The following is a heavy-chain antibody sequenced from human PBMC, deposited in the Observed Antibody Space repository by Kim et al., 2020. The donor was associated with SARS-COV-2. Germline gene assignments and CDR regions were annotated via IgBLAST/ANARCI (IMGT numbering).Heavy chain of an antibody. CDR1: GYSLSELS. Sequence: ASVKVSCKVSGYSLSELSIHWVRQAPGKGLEWMGGHDHEYDKTFHAQKFQGRLTMTEDTTADTVYMELSRLRSDDTAVYYCATDVWGGEPGTAAPGAFDIWGQGTVVTVSS. J-gene: IGHJ3*02. CDR3: ATDVWGGEPGTAAPGAFDI. D-gene: IGHD2-21*01. V-gene: IGHV1-24*01. CDR2: HDHEYDKT.